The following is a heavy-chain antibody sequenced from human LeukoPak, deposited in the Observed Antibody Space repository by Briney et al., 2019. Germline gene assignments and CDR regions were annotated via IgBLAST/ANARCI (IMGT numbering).Heavy chain of an antibody. D-gene: IGHD6-25*01. CDR2: SRNKVNSYTT. V-gene: IGHV3-72*01. CDR3: ARGGAPGAFDI. CDR1: GFTFSDHY. Sequence: GGSLRLSCAASGFTFSDHYMDWIRQAPGKGLEWVARSRNKVNSYTTEYATSVKGRCTISRDDSKKSLYLQMSSLKMEDTAVYYCARGGAPGAFDIWGQGTMVTVSS. J-gene: IGHJ3*02.